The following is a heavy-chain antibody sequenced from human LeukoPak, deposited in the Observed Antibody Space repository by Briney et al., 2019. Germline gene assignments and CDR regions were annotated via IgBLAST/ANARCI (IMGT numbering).Heavy chain of an antibody. CDR1: GYTFTGYF. D-gene: IGHD3-10*01. CDR3: ARGSVLLWFGELLPPH. CDR2: INPNSGGT. Sequence: ASVKVSCKASGYTFTGYFIHWVRQAPGQGLEWMGWINPNSGGTNYAQKFQGRVTMTRDTSISTAYMELSRLRSDDTAVYYCARGSVLLWFGELLPPHWGQGTLVTVSS. V-gene: IGHV1-2*02. J-gene: IGHJ4*02.